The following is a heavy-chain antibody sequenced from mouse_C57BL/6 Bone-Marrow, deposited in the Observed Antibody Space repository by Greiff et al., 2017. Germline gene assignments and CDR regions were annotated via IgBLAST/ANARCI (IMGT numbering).Heavy chain of an antibody. CDR1: GYAFTNSL. J-gene: IGHJ1*03. CDR3: ARPSVYWYFDV. V-gene: IGHV1-54*01. D-gene: IGHD6-1*01. Sequence: QVQLQQSGAELVRPGTSVKVSCKASGYAFTNSLIEWVKQRPGQGLEWIGVINTGSGGTNYNEKFKGKETLTAAKSYSTAYMQLSSLTSEDAAVYFGARPSVYWYFDVWGTGTTVTVSA. CDR2: INTGSGGT.